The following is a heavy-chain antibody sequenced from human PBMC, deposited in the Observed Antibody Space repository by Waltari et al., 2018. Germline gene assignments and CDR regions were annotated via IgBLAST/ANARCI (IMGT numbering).Heavy chain of an antibody. V-gene: IGHV4-4*02. CDR3: ARDRGRGLYLDT. J-gene: IGHJ4*02. CDR2: VRGDGKT. CDR1: GDSLSTSDY. Sequence: QLQLQESCPALVQPLGTLSLICAVSGDSLSTSDYWRWVRQPPGKGLEWIGQVRGDGKTNYNPSFASRVTMSLDTSTYHFALKLTSATAADTALYYCARDRGRGLYLDTWGQGTLVTVSP. D-gene: IGHD1-1*01.